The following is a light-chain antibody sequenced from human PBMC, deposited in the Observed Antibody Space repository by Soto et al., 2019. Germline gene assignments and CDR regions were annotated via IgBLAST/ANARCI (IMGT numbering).Light chain of an antibody. J-gene: IGKJ1*01. CDR2: DTS. V-gene: IGKV1-5*01. CDR3: QQYNSFWT. Sequence: DIQITQSPSTLAASVGARVTLTCRGSQAISSGLAWYQQKPGEAPRLLISDTSYLERGVPSRFSGSGSGTEFTLIIRDLQPDDRAPYYCQQYNSFWTSGQGTKVAI. CDR1: QAISSG.